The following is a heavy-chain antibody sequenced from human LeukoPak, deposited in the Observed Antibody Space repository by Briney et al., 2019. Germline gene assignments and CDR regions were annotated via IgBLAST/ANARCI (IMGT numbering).Heavy chain of an antibody. D-gene: IGHD5-12*01. CDR3: ARVPARGRYSGYDPYYYYMDV. Sequence: SETLSLTCTVSGGSIGSYYWSWIRQPPGKGLEWIGYIYYSRSTNYNPSLKSRVTISVDTSKNQFSLKLSSVTAADTAVYYCARVPARGRYSGYDPYYYYMDVWGKGTTVTVSS. CDR2: IYYSRST. J-gene: IGHJ6*03. CDR1: GGSIGSYY. V-gene: IGHV4-59*01.